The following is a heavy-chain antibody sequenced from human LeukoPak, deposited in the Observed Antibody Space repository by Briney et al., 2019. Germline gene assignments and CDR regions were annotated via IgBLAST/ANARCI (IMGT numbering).Heavy chain of an antibody. CDR3: AREHYYDSSGYYPVFDY. J-gene: IGHJ4*02. Sequence: GGSLRLSCAASGFTVSSNYMSWVRQAPGKGLEWVSVIYSGGSTYYADSVKGRFTISRDNSKNTLYLQMNSLRAEDTAVYYCAREHYYDSSGYYPVFDYWGQGTLVTVSS. V-gene: IGHV3-53*05. CDR1: GFTVSSNY. CDR2: IYSGGST. D-gene: IGHD3-22*01.